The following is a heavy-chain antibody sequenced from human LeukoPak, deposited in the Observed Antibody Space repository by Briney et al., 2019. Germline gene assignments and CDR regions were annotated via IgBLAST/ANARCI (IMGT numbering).Heavy chain of an antibody. CDR2: IIPIFGTA. D-gene: IGHD3-3*01. CDR3: ARHYDFWSGYPYESYYMDV. J-gene: IGHJ6*03. Sequence: ASVKVSCKASGYTFTSYDINWVRQATGQGLEWMGGIIPIFGTANYAQKLQGRVTITADESTSTAYMELSSLRSEDTAVYYCARHYDFWSGYPYESYYMDVWGKGTTVTVSS. CDR1: GYTFTSYD. V-gene: IGHV1-69*13.